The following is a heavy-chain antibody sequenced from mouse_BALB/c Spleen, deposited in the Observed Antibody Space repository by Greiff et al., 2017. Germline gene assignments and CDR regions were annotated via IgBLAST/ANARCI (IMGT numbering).Heavy chain of an antibody. CDR1: GFTFSSFG. CDR3: ARSLYGNPYYYAMDY. J-gene: IGHJ4*01. CDR2: ISSGSSTI. D-gene: IGHD2-1*01. V-gene: IGHV5-17*02. Sequence: EVMLVESGGGLVKPGGSLKLSCAASGFTFSSFGMHWVRQAPEKGLEWVAYISSGSSTIYYADTVKGRFTISRDNPKNTLFLQMTSLRSEDTAMYYCARSLYGNPYYYAMDYWGQGTSVTVSS.